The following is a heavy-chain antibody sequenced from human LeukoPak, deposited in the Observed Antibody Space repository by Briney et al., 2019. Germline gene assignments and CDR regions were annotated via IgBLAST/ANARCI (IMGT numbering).Heavy chain of an antibody. Sequence: PSETLSLTCTVSGGSISSYYWSWIRQPPGKGLEWIGYIYYSGSTNYSPSLKSRVTISVDTSKNQFSLKLSSVTAADTAVYYCARDSYYYDSSGFQLDIWGQGTMVTVSS. CDR2: IYYSGST. D-gene: IGHD3-22*01. CDR3: ARDSYYYDSSGFQLDI. V-gene: IGHV4-59*01. CDR1: GGSISSYY. J-gene: IGHJ3*02.